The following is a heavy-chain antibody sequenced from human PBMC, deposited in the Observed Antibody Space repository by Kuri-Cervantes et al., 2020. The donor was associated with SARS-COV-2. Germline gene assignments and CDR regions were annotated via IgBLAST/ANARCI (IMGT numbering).Heavy chain of an antibody. D-gene: IGHD6-19*01. CDR2: ISWNSGSI. J-gene: IGHJ4*02. Sequence: SLKISCAASGLTFDDYAMHWVRQAPGKGLEWVSGISWNSGSIGYADSVKGRFTISRDNAKNSLYLQMNSLRAEDTALYYCAKDIRSSCWSIDYWGQGTLVTVSS. V-gene: IGHV3-9*01. CDR1: GLTFDDYA. CDR3: AKDIRSSCWSIDY.